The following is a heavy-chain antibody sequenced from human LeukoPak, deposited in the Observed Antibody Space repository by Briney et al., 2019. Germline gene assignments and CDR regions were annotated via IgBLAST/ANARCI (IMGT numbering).Heavy chain of an antibody. J-gene: IGHJ4*02. V-gene: IGHV4-59*08. Sequence: TSETLSLTCTVSGGSMSSQYWSWIRQPPGKGLEWIGYIYYSGTTNYNPSLKSRVTISVDTSKNQFSLKLNSVTAADTAVYYCARLGIAAAAYFDYWGQGNLVTVSS. CDR2: IYYSGTT. CDR1: GGSMSSQY. D-gene: IGHD6-13*01. CDR3: ARLGIAAAAYFDY.